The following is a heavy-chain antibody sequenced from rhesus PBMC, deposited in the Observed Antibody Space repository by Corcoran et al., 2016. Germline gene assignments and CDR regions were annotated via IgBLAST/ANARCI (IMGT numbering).Heavy chain of an antibody. CDR2: ITYSGSP. CDR3: ARVAGVIPYYFDY. V-gene: IGHV4-122*02. CDR1: GGSISSGYYY. J-gene: IGHJ4*01. D-gene: IGHD3-34*01. Sequence: QVQLQESGPGLVKPSETLSLTCAVSGGSISSGYYYWSWIRQPPGKGLEWIGYITYSGSPSNNPYLKRRVTISRDTSKNQFSMKLSSVTAADTAVYYCARVAGVIPYYFDYWGQGVLVTVSS.